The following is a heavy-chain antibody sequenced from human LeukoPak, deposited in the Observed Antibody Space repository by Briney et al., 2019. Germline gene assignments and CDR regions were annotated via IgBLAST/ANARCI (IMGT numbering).Heavy chain of an antibody. J-gene: IGHJ4*02. D-gene: IGHD3-3*01. CDR1: GLTFSSYE. CDR3: AREGVYDSWDY. Sequence: PGGSLRLSCAASGLTFSSYEMNWVRQVPGKGLVWVSYISSSGSTIYYADSVKGRFTISRDNAKNSLYLQMNSLRAEDTAVYYCAREGVYDSWDYWGQGTLVTVSS. V-gene: IGHV3-48*03. CDR2: ISSSGSTI.